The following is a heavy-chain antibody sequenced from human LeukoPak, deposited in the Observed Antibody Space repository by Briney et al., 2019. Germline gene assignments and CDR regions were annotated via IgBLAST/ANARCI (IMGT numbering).Heavy chain of an antibody. CDR2: INSDGSST. V-gene: IGHV3-74*01. CDR3: ARASLMTRAFDI. D-gene: IGHD2-8*01. Sequence: GGSLRLSCAASGFTLSSYWMHWVRQAPGKGLVWVPRINSDGSSTSYADSVKGRFTISRDNAKNTLYLQMNSLRAEDTAVYYCARASLMTRAFDIWGQGTTVTVSS. J-gene: IGHJ3*02. CDR1: GFTLSSYW.